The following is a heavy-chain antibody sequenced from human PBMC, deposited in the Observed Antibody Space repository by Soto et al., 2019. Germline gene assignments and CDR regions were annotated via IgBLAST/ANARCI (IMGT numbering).Heavy chain of an antibody. Sequence: PGGSLRLSCAASGFTFSRYAMSWVRQAPGKGLEWVSVISASGGSADYADSVKGRFTISRDNSKNTLYLQMNSLRAEDTAVYYCAKDARSGWNFDYWGQGTLVTVSS. J-gene: IGHJ4*02. D-gene: IGHD6-19*01. CDR2: ISASGGSA. CDR1: GFTFSRYA. V-gene: IGHV3-23*01. CDR3: AKDARSGWNFDY.